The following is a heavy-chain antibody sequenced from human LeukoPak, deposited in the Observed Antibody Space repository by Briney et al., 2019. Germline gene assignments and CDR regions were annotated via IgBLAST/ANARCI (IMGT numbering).Heavy chain of an antibody. CDR2: IRYDGNNK. CDR3: ARSLAYTGSYWYYYYYMDV. CDR1: GFTFRSYG. D-gene: IGHD3-10*01. Sequence: GGSLRLSCAASGFTFRSYGMHWVRQAPGKGLEWVAFIRYDGNNKYYADSVKGRFTISRDNAKNSLYLQMNSLRAEDTAVYYCARSLAYTGSYWYYYYYMDVWGKGTTVTISS. V-gene: IGHV3-30*02. J-gene: IGHJ6*03.